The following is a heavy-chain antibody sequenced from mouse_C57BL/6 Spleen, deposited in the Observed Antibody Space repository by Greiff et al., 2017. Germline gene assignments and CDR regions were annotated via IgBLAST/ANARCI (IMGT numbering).Heavy chain of an antibody. Sequence: QVQLKQSGAELVRPGTSVKLSCKASGYTFTSYWMHWVKQRPGQGLEWIGVIDPSDSYTNYNQKFKGKATLTVDTSSSTAYMQLSSLTSEDSAVYYCARSYYSNHYFDYWGQGTTLTVSS. CDR1: GYTFTSYW. CDR2: IDPSDSYT. J-gene: IGHJ2*01. V-gene: IGHV1-59*01. CDR3: ARSYYSNHYFDY. D-gene: IGHD2-5*01.